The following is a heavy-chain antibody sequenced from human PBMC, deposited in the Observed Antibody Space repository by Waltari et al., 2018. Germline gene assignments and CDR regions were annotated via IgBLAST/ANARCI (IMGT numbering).Heavy chain of an antibody. CDR2: MSYNGRNI. D-gene: IGHD3-22*01. CDR3: ARDYCDRTNCHGMDV. J-gene: IGHJ6*02. V-gene: IGHV3-30*04. CDR1: GLCLCFAA. Sequence: QAQLVESGGGVVQPARSLRLSGAVPGLCLCFAALHLVRQAPGKGLEWVAVMSYNGRNIYYVDSVKGRFTISRDNSKKMLYMQMNSLRAEDTAVYYCARDYCDRTNCHGMDVWGQGTTVTVS.